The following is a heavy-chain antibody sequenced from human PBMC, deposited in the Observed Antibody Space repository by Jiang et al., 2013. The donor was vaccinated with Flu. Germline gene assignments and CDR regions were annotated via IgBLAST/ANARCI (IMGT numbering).Heavy chain of an antibody. CDR2: ISGSGGST. CDR1: GFTFSSYA. Sequence: GGGLVQPGGSLRLSCAASGFTFSSYAMSWVRQAPGKGLEWVSAISGSGGSTYYADSVKGRFTISRDNSKNTLYLQMNSLRAEDTAVYYCAKTALTAYCGGDCLSTDYWGQGTLVTVSS. J-gene: IGHJ4*02. V-gene: IGHV3-23*01. CDR3: AKTALTAYCGGDCLSTDY. D-gene: IGHD2-21*02.